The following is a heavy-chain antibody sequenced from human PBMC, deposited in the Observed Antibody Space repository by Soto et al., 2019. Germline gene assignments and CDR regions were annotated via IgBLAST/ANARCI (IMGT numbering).Heavy chain of an antibody. CDR2: IWYDGSNK. Sequence: ESGGGVVQPGRSLRLSCAASGFTFSSYGMHWVRQAPGKGLEWVAVIWYDGSNKYYADSVKGRFTISRDNSKNVLYLEMNSLRAEDTAVYYCARPYSHSWCFDYWGQGTLVTVSS. J-gene: IGHJ4*02. CDR1: GFTFSSYG. CDR3: ARPYSHSWCFDY. D-gene: IGHD6-13*01. V-gene: IGHV3-33*01.